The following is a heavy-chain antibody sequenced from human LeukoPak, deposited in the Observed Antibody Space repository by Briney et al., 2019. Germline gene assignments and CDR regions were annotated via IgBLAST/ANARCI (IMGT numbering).Heavy chain of an antibody. J-gene: IGHJ4*02. CDR3: VRDYDSSGPQKNYFDF. CDR1: GGTFIIYA. V-gene: IGHV1-69*06. Sequence: SVTVSFMPPGGTFIIYAVSWVRQAPGQGLAWMGRIVPMYGAADYAQRFQGRLTITADKSTGTVFMELSSLRSEDTGIYYCVRDYDSSGPQKNYFDFWGQGTLLTVSS. D-gene: IGHD3-22*01. CDR2: IVPMYGAA.